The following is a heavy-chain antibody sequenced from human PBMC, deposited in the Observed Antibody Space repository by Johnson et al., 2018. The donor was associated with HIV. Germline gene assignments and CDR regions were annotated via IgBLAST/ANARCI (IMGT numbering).Heavy chain of an antibody. CDR2: IAYDGSNK. CDR1: GFTFSSYA. V-gene: IGHV3-30*04. J-gene: IGHJ3*02. D-gene: IGHD5-12*01. Sequence: QVQLVESGGGVVQPGRSLRVSCAASGFTFSSYAMHWVRQAPGKGLEWVAVIAYDGSNKYYADSVKGRFTISRDNSKNKLYLQMNSLRAEDTAVYYCARASNSGYDQAFDIWGQGTMVTVSS. CDR3: ARASNSGYDQAFDI.